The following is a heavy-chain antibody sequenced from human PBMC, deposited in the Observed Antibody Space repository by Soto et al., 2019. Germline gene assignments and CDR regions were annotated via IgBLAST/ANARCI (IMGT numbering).Heavy chain of an antibody. V-gene: IGHV5-51*01. CDR1: GYSFTSYW. D-gene: IGHD5-18*01. CDR3: ARHLNPGYSYGFGDY. J-gene: IGHJ4*02. CDR2: IYPGDSDT. Sequence: GESLKISCKGSGYSFTSYWIGWVRQMPRKGLEWMGIIYPGDSDTRYSPSFQGQVTISADKSISTAYLQWSSLKASDTAMYYCARHLNPGYSYGFGDYWGQGTLVTVSS.